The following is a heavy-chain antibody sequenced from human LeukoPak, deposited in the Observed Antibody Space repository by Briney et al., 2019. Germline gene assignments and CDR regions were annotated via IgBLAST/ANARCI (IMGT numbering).Heavy chain of an antibody. D-gene: IGHD6-19*01. J-gene: IGHJ4*02. CDR3: ARESLVAGRGGRDFDY. V-gene: IGHV4-31*03. Sequence: PSETLSLTCTVSGGSISSGGYYWSWIRQHPGKGLEWIGYIYYSGSTYYNPSLKSRVTISVDTSKNQFSLKLSSVTAADTAVYYCARESLVAGRGGRDFDYWGQGTLVTVSS. CDR1: GGSISSGGYY. CDR2: IYYSGST.